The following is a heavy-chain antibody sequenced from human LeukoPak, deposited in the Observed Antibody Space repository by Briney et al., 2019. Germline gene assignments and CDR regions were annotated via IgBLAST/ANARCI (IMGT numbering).Heavy chain of an antibody. CDR3: AREPPRATKGDWFDP. D-gene: IGHD5-12*01. CDR1: GFTFSDYY. Sequence: GGSLRLSCAASGFTFSDYYMSWIRQAPGKGLEWVSYISSSGSTIYYADSVKGRFTISRDNAKNSLYLQMNSLRAEDTAVYYCAREPPRATKGDWFDPWGQGTLVTVSS. J-gene: IGHJ5*02. V-gene: IGHV3-11*04. CDR2: ISSSGSTI.